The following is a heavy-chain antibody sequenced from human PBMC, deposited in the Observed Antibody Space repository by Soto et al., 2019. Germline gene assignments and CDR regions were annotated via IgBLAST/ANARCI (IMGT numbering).Heavy chain of an antibody. D-gene: IGHD3-16*02. J-gene: IGHJ3*02. CDR2: FDPEDGET. Sequence: ASVKVSCKVSGYTLTELSMHWVRQAPGKGLEWMGGFDPEDGETIYAQKFQGRVTMTEDTSTDTAYMELSSLRSEDTAVYYCARDLDDYVWGSYPSPDSFDIWGQGTMVTVSS. V-gene: IGHV1-24*01. CDR3: ARDLDDYVWGSYPSPDSFDI. CDR1: GYTLTELS.